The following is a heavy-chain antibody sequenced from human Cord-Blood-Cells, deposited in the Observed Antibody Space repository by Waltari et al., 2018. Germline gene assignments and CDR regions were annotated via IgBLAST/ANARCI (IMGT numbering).Heavy chain of an antibody. Sequence: QVQLVESGGGVVQPGRSLRLSCAASGFTFRSSGMHWVRQALGKGLEWVAVISYDGSNKYYADSVKGRFTISRDNSKNTLYLQMNSLRAEDTAVYYCAKGSAATDAFDIWGQGTMVTVSS. CDR1: GFTFRSSG. CDR3: AKGSAATDAFDI. D-gene: IGHD6-13*01. J-gene: IGHJ3*02. V-gene: IGHV3-30*18. CDR2: ISYDGSNK.